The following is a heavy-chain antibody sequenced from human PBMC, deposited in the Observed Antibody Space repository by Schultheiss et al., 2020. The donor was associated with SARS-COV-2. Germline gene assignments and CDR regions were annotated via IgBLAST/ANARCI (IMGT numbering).Heavy chain of an antibody. Sequence: SETLSLTCTVSGGSISSYYWSWIRQPPGKGLEWIGYIYYSGSTNYNPSLKSRVTISVDTSKNQFSLKLSSVTAADTAVYYCARQDCSGGSCYSVYWFDPWGQGTLVTVSS. CDR1: GGSISSYY. CDR2: IYYSGST. CDR3: ARQDCSGGSCYSVYWFDP. D-gene: IGHD2-15*01. J-gene: IGHJ5*02. V-gene: IGHV4-59*01.